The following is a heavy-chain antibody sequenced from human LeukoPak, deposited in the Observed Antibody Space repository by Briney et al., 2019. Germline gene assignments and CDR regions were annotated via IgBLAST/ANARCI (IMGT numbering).Heavy chain of an antibody. D-gene: IGHD3-3*01. CDR3: ARQNYDFWSGPDY. CDR1: GGSISSSSYY. CDR2: IYYSGST. Sequence: PSETLSLTCTVSGGSISSSSYYWGWIRQPPGKGLEWIGSIYYSGSTYYNPSLKSRVTISEDTSNNQFSVKLSSVTAADTAVYYCARQNYDFWSGPDYWGQGTLVTVSS. J-gene: IGHJ4*02. V-gene: IGHV4-39*01.